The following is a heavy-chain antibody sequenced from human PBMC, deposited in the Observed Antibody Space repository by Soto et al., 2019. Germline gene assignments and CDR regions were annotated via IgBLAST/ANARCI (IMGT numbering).Heavy chain of an antibody. CDR2: IYFTGST. J-gene: IGHJ4*02. D-gene: IGHD3-10*01. CDR1: GGSINGFY. Sequence: SETLSLTCTVAGGSINGFYWDWFRQPPGKGLEWIGYIYFTGSTNYNPSLTSRVTISVDSSKSQFSLRLTSVSAADTAVYFCARHMAPGGTGNFDSWGQGLLVTVSS. CDR3: ARHMAPGGTGNFDS. V-gene: IGHV4-59*01.